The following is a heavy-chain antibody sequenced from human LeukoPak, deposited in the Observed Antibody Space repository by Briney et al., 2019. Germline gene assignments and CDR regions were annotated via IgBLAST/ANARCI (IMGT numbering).Heavy chain of an antibody. Sequence: SETLALTCTVSGGSISSYYWTWIRQPPGKGLEYIGYIYYTGGTNYNPSLKRRVTTSVNTSKNQFSLKLSPVTAADTAVYYCVRDTQMYYFDSGGLGHFDFWGSRTLVTVSS. CDR2: IYYTGGT. V-gene: IGHV4-59*12. CDR3: VRDTQMYYFDSGGLGHFDF. CDR1: GGSISSYY. J-gene: IGHJ2*01. D-gene: IGHD3-22*01.